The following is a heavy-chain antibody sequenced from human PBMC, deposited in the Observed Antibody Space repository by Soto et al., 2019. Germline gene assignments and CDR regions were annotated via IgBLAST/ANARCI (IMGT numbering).Heavy chain of an antibody. Sequence: EVQLLESGGGLVQPGESLRLSCAASGFTFSSYAMSWVRQAPGRGLEWVSVISGSDDSTYYADSVKGRFTISRDNSNNTLYPRMTSLRAEDTAVYNCAKRSSSSTVDYWGQGTLVTVSS. CDR2: ISGSDDST. D-gene: IGHD6-6*01. CDR3: AKRSSSSTVDY. J-gene: IGHJ4*02. CDR1: GFTFSSYA. V-gene: IGHV3-23*01.